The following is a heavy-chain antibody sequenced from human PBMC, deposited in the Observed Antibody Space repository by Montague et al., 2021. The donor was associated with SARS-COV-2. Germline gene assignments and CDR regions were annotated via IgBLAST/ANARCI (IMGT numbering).Heavy chain of an antibody. J-gene: IGHJ4*02. V-gene: IGHV3-21*01. Sequence: SLRLSCAGTGFRFSGYSMNWVRQAPGKGLEWVSSISETGSYTYYADSVKGRFTISRDNAKNLVYLQMRSLRAEDTAVYYCATRIILLMGTDFWGQGTLVTVSS. CDR1: GFRFSGYS. CDR2: ISETGSYT. D-gene: IGHD2-8*02. CDR3: ATRIILLMGTDF.